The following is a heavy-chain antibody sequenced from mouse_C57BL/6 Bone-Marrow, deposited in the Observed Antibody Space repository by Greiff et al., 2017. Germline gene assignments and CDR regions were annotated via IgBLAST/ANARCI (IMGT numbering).Heavy chain of an antibody. CDR2: LFPGDGDT. CDR3: ARDLTTVVAFLYWDIDV. CDR1: GYAFSSYW. D-gene: IGHD1-1*01. J-gene: IGHJ1*03. Sequence: VQLQQSGAELVKPGASVKISCKASGYAFSSYWMNWVKQRPGKGLEWIGQLFPGDGDTNYNGKFKGKATLTADKSSSTDYMQLSSLTSEDSAVYFCARDLTTVVAFLYWDIDVWGTGTTVTVSS. V-gene: IGHV1-80*01.